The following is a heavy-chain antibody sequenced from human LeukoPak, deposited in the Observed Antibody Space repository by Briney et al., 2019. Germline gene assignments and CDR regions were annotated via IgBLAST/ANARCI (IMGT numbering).Heavy chain of an antibody. J-gene: IGHJ3*02. V-gene: IGHV4-4*07. D-gene: IGHD6-13*01. Sequence: SETLSLTCTVSGGSISSYYWSWIRQPAGKGLEWIGRIYTSGSTNYNPSLKSRVTMSVDTSKNQFSLKLSSVTAADTAVYYCASDVSSIAADRSFDIWGQGTMVTVSS. CDR1: GGSISSYY. CDR2: IYTSGST. CDR3: ASDVSSIAADRSFDI.